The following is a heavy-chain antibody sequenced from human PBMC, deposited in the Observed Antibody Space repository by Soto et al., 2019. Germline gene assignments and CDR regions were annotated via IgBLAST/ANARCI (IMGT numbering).Heavy chain of an antibody. CDR2: IYWDDDK. Sequence: QITLKESGPTLVKPTQTLTLTCTFSGFSLSTIGVGVGWIRQPPGKALEWLALIYWDDDKRYSPSLKRRLTVSSDTAKNQVVLTMSNMDPVDTAPYSCVQSRGVGDCLQCDSSHSYYGLDVWGQGTTVTVSS. V-gene: IGHV2-5*02. J-gene: IGHJ6*02. CDR1: GFSLSTIGVG. D-gene: IGHD2-21*02. CDR3: VQSRGVGDCLQCDSSHSYYGLDV.